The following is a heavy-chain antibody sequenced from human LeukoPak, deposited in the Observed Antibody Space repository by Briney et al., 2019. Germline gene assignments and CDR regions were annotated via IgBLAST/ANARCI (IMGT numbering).Heavy chain of an antibody. J-gene: IGHJ4*02. V-gene: IGHV7-4-1*02. CDR1: GYTFTSYA. CDR3: ASPFGGSSPDYFDY. CDR2: INTNTGNP. Sequence: ASVKVSCKASGYTFTSYAMNWVRQAPGQGLEWMGWINTNTGNPTYAQGFTGRFVFSLDTSVSTAYLQISSLKAEDTAVHYCASPFGGSSPDYFDYWGQGTLGTVSS. D-gene: IGHD2-15*01.